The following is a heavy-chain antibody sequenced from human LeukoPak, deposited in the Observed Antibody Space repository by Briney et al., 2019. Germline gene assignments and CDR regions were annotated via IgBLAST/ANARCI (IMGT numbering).Heavy chain of an antibody. V-gene: IGHV3-23*01. CDR3: ARYRVITNDYFDS. CDR2: ISGSGGST. CDR1: GFTFSSYA. Sequence: GALRLSCAASGFTFSSYAMNWVRQAPGKGLEWVSVISGSGGSTYYAGSVKGRFTISRDNSKNTLFLQMNSLRAEDTAVYYCARYRVITNDYFDSWGQGTLVTVSS. J-gene: IGHJ4*02. D-gene: IGHD3-16*01.